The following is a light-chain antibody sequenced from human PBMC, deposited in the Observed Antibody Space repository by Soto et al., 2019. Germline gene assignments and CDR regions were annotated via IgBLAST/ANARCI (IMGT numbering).Light chain of an antibody. CDR1: SSNIGSNT. J-gene: IGLJ1*01. CDR3: AAWDDSLNGRV. CDR2: SNN. Sequence: QAVVTQPPSASGTPGQRVTISCSGSSSNIGSNTVNWYQQLPGTAPKLLIYSNNQRHSGVPDRFSGSKSGTSASLAISGLQSEDEADYYCAAWDDSLNGRVFGTGTKLTVL. V-gene: IGLV1-44*01.